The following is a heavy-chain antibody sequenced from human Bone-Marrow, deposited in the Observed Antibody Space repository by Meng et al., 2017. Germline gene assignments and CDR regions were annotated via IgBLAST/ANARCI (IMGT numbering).Heavy chain of an antibody. D-gene: IGHD5-18*01. J-gene: IGHJ4*02. CDR2: MNPNSGNT. CDR3: ARSGIQLWLYY. Sequence: LGLSGARLNEPGASLKVSCKACGFTITSYEIKWGRQGPGQGLEWMGWMNPNSGNTGYAQKFQGRVTMTRNTSISTAYMELSSLRSEDTAVYYCARSGIQLWLYYWGQRTLVTVSS. CDR1: GFTITSYE. V-gene: IGHV1-8*01.